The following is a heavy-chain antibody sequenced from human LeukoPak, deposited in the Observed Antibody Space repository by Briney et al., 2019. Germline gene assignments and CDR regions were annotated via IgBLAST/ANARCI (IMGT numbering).Heavy chain of an antibody. J-gene: IGHJ2*01. V-gene: IGHV3-30*03. CDR2: ISYDGSNK. Sequence: GGSLRLSCAASGFTFSSYGMHWVRQAPGKGLEWVAVISYDGSNKYYADSVKGRFTISRDSAKNTLYLQMNSLRAEDTAVYYCVRDSPSGFFDLWGRGTLVTVSS. CDR1: GFTFSSYG. D-gene: IGHD6-19*01. CDR3: VRDSPSGFFDL.